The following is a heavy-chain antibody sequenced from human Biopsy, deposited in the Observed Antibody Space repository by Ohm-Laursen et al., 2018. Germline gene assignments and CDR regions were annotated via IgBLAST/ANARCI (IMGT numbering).Heavy chain of an antibody. CDR3: ARGPGKLWSGYYT. J-gene: IGHJ5*02. CDR2: IYSDGNT. D-gene: IGHD3-3*01. V-gene: IGHV3-53*01. CDR1: GFTVSDNH. Sequence: SLRLSCTASGFTVSDNHISWIRQAPGKGLQWVSLIYSDGNTYYADSVKGRFTISRDIPRNTLYLQMNSLRAEDTAVYYCARGPGKLWSGYYTWGQGSLVNVSS.